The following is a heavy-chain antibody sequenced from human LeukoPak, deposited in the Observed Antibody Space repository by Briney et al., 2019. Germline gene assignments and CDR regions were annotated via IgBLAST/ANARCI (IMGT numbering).Heavy chain of an antibody. D-gene: IGHD5-24*01. J-gene: IGHJ4*02. Sequence: SGPTLVNATQTLTLTCACSGFSRTTDGVAVGWVRQPPGTALEWLALFYWDDDVRYSPSLRNRLRITKDTSKNQVILTMTDMDPADTGTYYCAHSNRDGYRGKALYYLDYWGQGILVTVSS. CDR1: GFSRTTDGVA. CDR3: AHSNRDGYRGKALYYLDY. V-gene: IGHV2-5*02. CDR2: FYWDDDV.